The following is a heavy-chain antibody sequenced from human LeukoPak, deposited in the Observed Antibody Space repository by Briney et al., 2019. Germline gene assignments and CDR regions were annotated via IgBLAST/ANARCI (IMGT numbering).Heavy chain of an antibody. J-gene: IGHJ3*01. CDR3: AKAFNYGSGYNYKTFDS. CDR2: ITGTDGST. D-gene: IGHD3-10*01. Sequence: GGSLRLSCAASGFTFSYYAMSWVRQAPGEGLEWVSGITGTDGSTYYADSVKGRFTISRDNSKSALYLQMNSTRAEDTALYYCAKAFNYGSGYNYKTFDSWGQGTMVTVSS. V-gene: IGHV3-23*01. CDR1: GFTFSYYA.